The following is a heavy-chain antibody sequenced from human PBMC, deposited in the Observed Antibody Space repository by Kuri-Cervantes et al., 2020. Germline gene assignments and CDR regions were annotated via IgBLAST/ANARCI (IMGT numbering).Heavy chain of an antibody. V-gene: IGHV1-2*04. J-gene: IGHJ4*02. CDR2: INPSGGST. CDR1: GYTFTYRY. D-gene: IGHD6-13*01. Sequence: ASVKVSCKASGYTFTYRYLHWVRQAPGQGLEWMGIINPSGGSTNYAQKFQGWVTMTRDTSISTAYMELSRLRSDDTAVYYCARVRYSSSWYDYWGQGTLVTVSS. CDR3: ARVRYSSSWYDY.